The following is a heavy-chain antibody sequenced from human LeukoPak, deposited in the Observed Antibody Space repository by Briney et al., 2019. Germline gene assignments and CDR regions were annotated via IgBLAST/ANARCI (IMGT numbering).Heavy chain of an antibody. CDR1: GFTFSSHA. Sequence: GGSLRLSCTASGFTFSSHAMSWVRQAPGKGLEWVSAISGSGGGTYYADSVKGRFTISRDNAKNSLYLQMNSLRAEDTAVYYCARDHGCSSTSCYAGYYYYGMDVWGQGTTVTVSS. CDR2: ISGSGGGT. V-gene: IGHV3-23*01. CDR3: ARDHGCSSTSCYAGYYYYGMDV. D-gene: IGHD2-2*01. J-gene: IGHJ6*02.